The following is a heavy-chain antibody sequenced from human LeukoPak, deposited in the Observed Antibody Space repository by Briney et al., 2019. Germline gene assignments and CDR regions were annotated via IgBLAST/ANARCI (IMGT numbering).Heavy chain of an antibody. J-gene: IGHJ5*02. V-gene: IGHV1-2*02. CDR3: ARESPYSSSWFDS. Sequence: ASVKVSCTSSGYTFTDYYLHWVRQAPGQGLEWMGWVNPNSGDTKYAQKFQGRVTMTRDPSTSTVYMGLNSLRSDDTALYYCARESPYSSSWFDSWGQGTLVTVSS. CDR2: VNPNSGDT. CDR1: GYTFTDYY. D-gene: IGHD6-13*01.